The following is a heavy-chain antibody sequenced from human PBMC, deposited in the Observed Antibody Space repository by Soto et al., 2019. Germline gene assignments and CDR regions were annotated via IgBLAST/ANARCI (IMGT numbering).Heavy chain of an antibody. J-gene: IGHJ4*02. CDR3: VSWVSVHFGY. CDR1: GFTISSRDNHA. D-gene: IGHD3-22*01. CDR2: ISSDGSNR. Sequence: PGGSLRLSCAASGFTISSRDNHAMSWVRQAPGKGPEWISTISSDGSNRHYADSVLGRFTISRDSSRNTVNLLMNRLRVEDTARYFCVSWVSVHFGYWGPGTLVTVSS. V-gene: IGHV3-23*01.